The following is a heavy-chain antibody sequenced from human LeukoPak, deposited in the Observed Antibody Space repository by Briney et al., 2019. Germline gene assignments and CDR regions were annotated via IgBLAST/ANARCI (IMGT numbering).Heavy chain of an antibody. CDR2: IQYDGSNK. D-gene: IGHD3-16*02. CDR3: ARGGELSYHDY. V-gene: IGHV3-30*02. J-gene: IGHJ4*02. CDR1: GFTFSSYG. Sequence: PGGSLRLSCAASGFTFSSYGMHWVRQAPGKGLEWVACIQYDGSNKYYADSVKGRFTISRDNSKNTLYLQMNSLRAEDTALYHCARGGELSYHDYWGQGTLVTVSS.